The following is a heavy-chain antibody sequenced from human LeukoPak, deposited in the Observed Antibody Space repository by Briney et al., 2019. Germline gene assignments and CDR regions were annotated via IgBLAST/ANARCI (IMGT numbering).Heavy chain of an antibody. Sequence: GGSVKVSCKASGYTFTGYYMHWVRQAPGQGLEWMGRINPNSGGTNYAQKFQGRVTMTRDTSISTAYMELSRLRSDDTAVYYCARSLGSTVDTAMVDDAFDIWGQGTMVTVSS. J-gene: IGHJ3*02. CDR2: INPNSGGT. V-gene: IGHV1-2*06. D-gene: IGHD5-18*01. CDR1: GYTFTGYY. CDR3: ARSLGSTVDTAMVDDAFDI.